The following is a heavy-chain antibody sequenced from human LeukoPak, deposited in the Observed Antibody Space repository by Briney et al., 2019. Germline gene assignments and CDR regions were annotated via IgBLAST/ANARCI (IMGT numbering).Heavy chain of an antibody. CDR3: ARSGDTATYYFDY. CDR1: GYSISSGYY. J-gene: IGHJ4*02. V-gene: IGHV4-38-2*01. CDR2: IYRSGST. Sequence: SETLSLTCAVSGYSISSGYYWGWIRQPPGKGLEWIGSIYRSGSTYYNPSPKSRVTISVDTSKNQFSLKLSSVTAADTAVYYCARSGDTATYYFDYWGQGTLVTVSS. D-gene: IGHD5-18*01.